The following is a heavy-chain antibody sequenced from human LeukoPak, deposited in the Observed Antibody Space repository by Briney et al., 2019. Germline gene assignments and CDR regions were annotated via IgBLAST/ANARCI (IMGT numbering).Heavy chain of an antibody. J-gene: IGHJ4*02. CDR3: ARSTDPLEPAAGTDY. D-gene: IGHD6-13*01. CDR2: IEQDGSKK. V-gene: IGHV3-7*03. Sequence: GGSLRLSCAASGFTFGSYWMSWVRQAPGKGLEWVANIEQDGSKKYYVDSVRGRFSISRDNAKNSLFLQMNSLRAEDTAVYYCARSTDPLEPAAGTDYWGQGTLVTVSS. CDR1: GFTFGSYW.